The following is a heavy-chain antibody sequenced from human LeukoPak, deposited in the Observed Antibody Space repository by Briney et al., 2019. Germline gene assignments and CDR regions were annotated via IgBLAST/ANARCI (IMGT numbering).Heavy chain of an antibody. CDR2: IYSGGTT. V-gene: IGHV3-53*01. Sequence: PGGSLRLSCAASGFTVSSNYMSWVRLAPGKGLEWVSVIYSGGTTFYADSVKGRFTISRDNSKNTLYLQMNSLRAEDTAVYYCARENISMDAQFDYWGQGTLVTVSS. J-gene: IGHJ4*02. CDR3: ARENISMDAQFDY. CDR1: GFTVSSNY. D-gene: IGHD2/OR15-2a*01.